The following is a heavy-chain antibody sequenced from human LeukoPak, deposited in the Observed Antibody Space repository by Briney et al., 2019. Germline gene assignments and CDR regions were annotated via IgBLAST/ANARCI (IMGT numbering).Heavy chain of an antibody. CDR2: IYYSGST. CDR1: GGSISSYY. D-gene: IGHD3-10*01. CDR3: AREGITMVRGVIQNWFDP. V-gene: IGHV4-59*01. Sequence: SETLSLTCTVSGGSISSYYWSWIRQPPGKGLEWIGYIYYSGSTNYNPSLKSRVTISVDTSKNQFSLKLSSVTAADTAVYYCAREGITMVRGVIQNWFDPWGQGTLVTVSS. J-gene: IGHJ5*02.